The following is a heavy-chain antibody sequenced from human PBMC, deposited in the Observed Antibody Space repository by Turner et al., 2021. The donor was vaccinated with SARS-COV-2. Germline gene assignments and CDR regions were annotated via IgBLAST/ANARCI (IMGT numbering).Heavy chain of an antibody. Sequence: QVQLVQSGAEVEKPGASVKVSFKASGYTFTSFYMHWVRQAPGQGLEWMGIINPSGGSTNYAQKFQGRVTMTRDTSTSTVYMELSSLRSEDTAVYYCASSLPAPGGVPGRLNYWGQGALVTVSS. CDR3: ASSLPAPGGVPGRLNY. CDR1: GYTFTSFY. CDR2: INPSGGST. V-gene: IGHV1-46*01. J-gene: IGHJ4*02. D-gene: IGHD2-8*02.